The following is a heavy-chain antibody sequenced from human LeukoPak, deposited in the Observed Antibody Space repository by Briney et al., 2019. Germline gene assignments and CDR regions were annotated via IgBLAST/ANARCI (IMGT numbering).Heavy chain of an antibody. J-gene: IGHJ4*02. CDR2: ISSNIIYI. CDR3: ARGRQPSTFDY. D-gene: IGHD1-1*01. CDR1: RFTFSNYN. V-gene: IGHV3-21*01. Sequence: EGSLRLSCAASRFTFSNYNMHWARQAPGKGLEWVSSISSNIIYIYYADSVKGRFTISRDNAKSSLYLQMNSLRAEDTAVYYCARGRQPSTFDYWGQGTLVTVSS.